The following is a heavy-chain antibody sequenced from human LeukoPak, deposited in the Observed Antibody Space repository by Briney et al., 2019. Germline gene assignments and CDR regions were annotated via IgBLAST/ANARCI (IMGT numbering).Heavy chain of an antibody. CDR1: GGSISSSSYY. D-gene: IGHD3-10*01. Sequence: PSETLSLTCTVSGGSISSSSYYWGWIRQPPGKGLEWIGSIYYSGSTYYNPSLKSRVTISVDTSKNQFSLKLSSVTAADTAVYYCARGSGSYYNGITPFNYWGQGTLVTVSS. J-gene: IGHJ4*02. CDR3: ARGSGSYYNGITPFNY. V-gene: IGHV4-39*01. CDR2: IYYSGST.